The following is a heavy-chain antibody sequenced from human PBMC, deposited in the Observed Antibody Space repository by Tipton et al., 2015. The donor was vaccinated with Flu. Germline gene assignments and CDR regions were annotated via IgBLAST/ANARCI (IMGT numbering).Heavy chain of an antibody. V-gene: IGHV4-4*07. CDR2: IYTSGST. CDR1: GGSISSYY. J-gene: IGHJ4*02. CDR3: ARDPTTRGSTDEH. D-gene: IGHD1-14*01. Sequence: TLSLTCTVSGGSISSYYWGWIRQPAGKGLEWIGRIYTSGSTNYNPSLKSRVTMSVDTSKNQFSLKLSTVTAADTAVYYCARDPTTRGSTDEHWGQGTLVTVSS.